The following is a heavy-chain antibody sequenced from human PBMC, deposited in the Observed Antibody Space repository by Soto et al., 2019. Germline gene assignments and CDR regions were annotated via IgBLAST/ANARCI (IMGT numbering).Heavy chain of an antibody. D-gene: IGHD3-16*01. CDR1: GYTFTSYA. Sequence: QVQLVQSGAEVKKPGASVKVSCKASGYTFTSYAMHWVRQAPGQSLEWMGWINAGNGNTKYSQKFQGRVTITRYTSARPAYMELSSLRSEDTAVYYCATGGEPLTPSRGGDYFDYWGQGTLVTVSS. J-gene: IGHJ4*02. CDR2: INAGNGNT. V-gene: IGHV1-3*01. CDR3: ATGGEPLTPSRGGDYFDY.